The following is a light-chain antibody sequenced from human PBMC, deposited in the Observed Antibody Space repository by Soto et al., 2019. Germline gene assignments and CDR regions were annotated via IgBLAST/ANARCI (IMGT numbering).Light chain of an antibody. CDR1: QSVLYSSNNKNY. Sequence: DIVMTQSPDSLAVSLGERATINCKSSQSVLYSSNNKNYLAWYQQRPGQPPKLLIYWASTRESGVPDRFSGSGSGTDFTLTSTSLQAADVAVYYCQQDESTPPTFGQGTKLEIK. CDR2: WAS. CDR3: QQDESTPPT. J-gene: IGKJ2*01. V-gene: IGKV4-1*01.